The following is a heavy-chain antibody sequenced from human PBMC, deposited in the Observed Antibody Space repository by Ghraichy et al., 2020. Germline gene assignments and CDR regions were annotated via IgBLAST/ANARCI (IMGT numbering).Heavy chain of an antibody. J-gene: IGHJ3*02. CDR2: IKQDGSDT. CDR3: ARESVLTGMGDDASNI. V-gene: IGHV3-7*03. D-gene: IGHD3-9*01. CDR1: GFTFSSHH. Sequence: GGSLRLSCAASGFTFSSHHMTWVRQAPGKGLEWVANIKQDGSDTFYLDSVRGRFTISRDNAKNSLYLQMNSLRADDTAVYYCARESVLTGMGDDASNIWGQGTMVTVSS.